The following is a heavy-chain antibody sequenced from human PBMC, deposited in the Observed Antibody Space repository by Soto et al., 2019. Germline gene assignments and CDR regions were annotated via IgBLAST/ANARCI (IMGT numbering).Heavy chain of an antibody. CDR2: ISAYNGNT. D-gene: IGHD3-22*01. V-gene: IGHV1-18*01. CDR1: GYTFTSYG. J-gene: IGHJ4*02. Sequence: GASVKVSCKASGYTFTSYGISWVRQAPGQGLEWMGWISAYNGNTNYAQKLQGRVTMTTDTSTSTAYMELRSLRSDDTAVYYCASLGYYDSSGYLTLPGYWGQGTLVTVSS. CDR3: ASLGYYDSSGYLTLPGY.